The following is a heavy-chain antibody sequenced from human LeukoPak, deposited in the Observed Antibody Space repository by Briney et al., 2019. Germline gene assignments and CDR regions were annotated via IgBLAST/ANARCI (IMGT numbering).Heavy chain of an antibody. CDR2: IYTSGST. CDR3: ASEFAGIFDY. J-gene: IGHJ4*02. Sequence: SETLSLTCTVSGGSISSGSYYWSWIRQPAGKGLEWIGRIYTSGSTNYNPSLKSRVTISVDTSKNQFSLKLSSVTAADTAVYYYASEFAGIFDYWGQGTLVTVSS. D-gene: IGHD3-10*01. V-gene: IGHV4-61*02. CDR1: GGSISSGSYY.